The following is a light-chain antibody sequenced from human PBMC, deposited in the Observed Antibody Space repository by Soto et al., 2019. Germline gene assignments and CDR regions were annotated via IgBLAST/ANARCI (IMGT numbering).Light chain of an antibody. Sequence: SYELTQPPSVSVAPAKTARLTCGGDNIGSKRVHWYRQKPGQAPVLVIYYDSDRHSGIPERFSGSNSGNTATLTINRVEAGDEADYYCQVWDITTDHYVFGTGTKLTVL. CDR2: YDS. V-gene: IGLV3-21*04. J-gene: IGLJ1*01. CDR1: NIGSKR. CDR3: QVWDITTDHYV.